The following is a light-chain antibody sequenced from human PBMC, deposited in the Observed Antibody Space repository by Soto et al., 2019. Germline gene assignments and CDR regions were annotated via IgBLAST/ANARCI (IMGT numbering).Light chain of an antibody. CDR1: QSIGRY. CDR2: DAS. CDR3: QHRSTAPPTWT. Sequence: EIVLTQSPATLSLSPGDRATLSCRASQSIGRYLAWYQQNGGQAPRLLIYDASNRATAIPARFSGSGSGTDFTPTISSLEPEDFAVYFCQHRSTAPPTWTFGQGTKVEIK. V-gene: IGKV3-11*01. J-gene: IGKJ1*01.